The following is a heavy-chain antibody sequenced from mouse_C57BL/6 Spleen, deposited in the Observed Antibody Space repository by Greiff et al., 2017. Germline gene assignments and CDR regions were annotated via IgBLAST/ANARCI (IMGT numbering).Heavy chain of an antibody. V-gene: IGHV1-19*01. J-gene: IGHJ2*01. CDR3: ASRGPGLDY. Sequence: EVQLQESGPVLVKPGASVKMSCKASGYTFTDYYMNWVKQSHGKSLEWIGVINPYNGGTSYNQKFKGKATLTVDKSSSTAYMELNSLTSEDSAVYYCASRGPGLDYWGQGTTLTVSS. CDR2: INPYNGGT. CDR1: GYTFTDYY.